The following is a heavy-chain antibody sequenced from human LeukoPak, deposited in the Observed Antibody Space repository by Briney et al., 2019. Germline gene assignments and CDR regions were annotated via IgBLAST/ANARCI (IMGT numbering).Heavy chain of an antibody. CDR1: EFTFNSYA. Sequence: GGSLRLSCAASEFTFNSYAMNWVRQAPGKGLEWVSTISGSGDTTYYADSVRGRFTISRDKSKNTVFPQMNSLRADDTAVYYCAKALRAAHRPVYTYYYMDVWGKGTTVTVSS. CDR3: AKALRAAHRPVYTYYYMDV. CDR2: ISGSGDTT. D-gene: IGHD5/OR15-5a*01. V-gene: IGHV3-23*01. J-gene: IGHJ6*03.